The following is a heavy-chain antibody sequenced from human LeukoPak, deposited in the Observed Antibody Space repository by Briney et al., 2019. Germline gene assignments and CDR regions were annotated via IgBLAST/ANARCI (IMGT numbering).Heavy chain of an antibody. V-gene: IGHV3-30-3*01. D-gene: IGHD3-22*01. J-gene: IGHJ1*01. Sequence: GRSLRLSCAASGVTFSSYAMHWVREAPGGGLEWVAVISDDGSNKCYTNSDKGRFTIPIDNSKNKLYLQMNSQRAEDTAVYYCARGGGTADSSGLLEYFQHWGQGTLVTVSS. CDR1: GVTFSSYA. CDR2: ISDDGSNK. CDR3: ARGGGTADSSGLLEYFQH.